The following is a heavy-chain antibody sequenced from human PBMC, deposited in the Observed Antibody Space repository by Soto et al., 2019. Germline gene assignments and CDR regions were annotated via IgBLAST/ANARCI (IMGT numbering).Heavy chain of an antibody. CDR1: GFTFSSCA. V-gene: IGHV3-23*01. D-gene: IGHD2-2*01. CDR3: AKHQLWHDAFDI. Sequence: EVQLLESGGGLVQPGGSLRLSCAASGFTFSSCAMSWVRQAPGKGLEWVSAISGSGGSTYYADSVKGRFTISRDNSKNTLYLQMNSLRAEDTAVYYCAKHQLWHDAFDIWGQGTMVTVSS. CDR2: ISGSGGST. J-gene: IGHJ3*02.